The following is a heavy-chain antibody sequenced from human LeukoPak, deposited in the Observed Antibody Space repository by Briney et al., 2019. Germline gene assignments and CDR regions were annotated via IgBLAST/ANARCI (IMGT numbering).Heavy chain of an antibody. CDR3: ARDLYGDYAPGVY. J-gene: IGHJ4*02. CDR2: IIPIFGTA. D-gene: IGHD4-17*01. CDR1: GGTFSSYA. Sequence: SVKVSCKASGGTFSSYAISWVRQAPGQGLEWMGGIIPIFGTANYAQKFQGRVTITADKSTSTAYMELSSLRSEGTAVYYCARDLYGDYAPGVYWGQGTLVTVSS. V-gene: IGHV1-69*06.